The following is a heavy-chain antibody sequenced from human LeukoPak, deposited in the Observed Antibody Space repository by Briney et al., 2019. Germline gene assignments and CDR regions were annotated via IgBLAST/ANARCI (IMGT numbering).Heavy chain of an antibody. CDR3: MRHEEEDGYNAKPIDF. D-gene: IGHD5-24*01. CDR2: IHYSGTI. CDR1: GVSISSSNNF. V-gene: IGHV4-39*01. J-gene: IGHJ4*02. Sequence: SETLSLTCTVSGVSISSSNNFWGWIRQPPGKGLEWIGAIHYSGTIYCIPSLKSRVTISLDTSKNQVSLILNSVTAADTAVYYCMRHEEEDGYNAKPIDFWGQGTLVTVSS.